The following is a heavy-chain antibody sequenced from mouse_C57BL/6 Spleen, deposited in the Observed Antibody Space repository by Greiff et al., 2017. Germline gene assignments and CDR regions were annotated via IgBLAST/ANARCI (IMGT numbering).Heavy chain of an antibody. J-gene: IGHJ3*01. D-gene: IGHD2-12*01. Sequence: HVQLQPSGAELVRPGASVTLSCKASGYTFTDYEMHWVKQTPVHGLEWIGAIDPGTGGTAYNQKFKGKAILTADKSSSTAEMERRSLTSKDSADYCCTRKADDEIDGFAYWGQGTLVTVSA. CDR1: GYTFTDYE. V-gene: IGHV1-15*01. CDR2: IDPGTGGT. CDR3: TRKADDEIDGFAY.